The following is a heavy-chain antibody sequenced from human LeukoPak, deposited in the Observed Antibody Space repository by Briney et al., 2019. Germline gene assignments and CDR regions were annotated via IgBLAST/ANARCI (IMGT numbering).Heavy chain of an antibody. CDR1: GGSFSGYY. CDR2: INHSGST. V-gene: IGHV4-34*01. D-gene: IGHD3-3*01. Sequence: SETLSLTCAVYGGSFSGYYWGWIRQPPGKGLEWIGEINHSGSTDYNPSLKSRVTISVDTSKNQFSLKLSSVTAADTAVYYCARGLRFLEWLLLDYYYYGMDVWGQGTTVTVSS. J-gene: IGHJ6*02. CDR3: ARGLRFLEWLLLDYYYYGMDV.